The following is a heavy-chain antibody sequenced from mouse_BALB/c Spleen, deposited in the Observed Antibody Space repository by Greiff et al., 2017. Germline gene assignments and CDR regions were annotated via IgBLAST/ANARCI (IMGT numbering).Heavy chain of an antibody. V-gene: IGHV14-3*02. J-gene: IGHJ3*01. D-gene: IGHD3-2*01. Sequence: VQLQQSGAELVKPGASVKLSCTASGFNIKDTYMHWVKQRPEQGLEWIGRIDPANGNTKYDPKFQGKATITADTSSNTAYLQLSSLTSEDTAVYYCAETARATSWFAYWGQGTLVTVSA. CDR1: GFNIKDTY. CDR3: AETARATSWFAY. CDR2: IDPANGNT.